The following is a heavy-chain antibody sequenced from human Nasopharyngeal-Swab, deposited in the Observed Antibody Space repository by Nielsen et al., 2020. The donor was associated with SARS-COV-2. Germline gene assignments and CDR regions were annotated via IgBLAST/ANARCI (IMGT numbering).Heavy chain of an antibody. CDR3: ARIPYATGSY. CDR1: GFTFSISA. V-gene: IGHV3-30*04. J-gene: IGHJ4*02. Sequence: GESLKISCAASGFTFSISAIHWVRQAPGKGLEWVAVISFDGTNKYYADFVKGRFTISGDNSKNTVFLQMSSLRPDDTALYSCARIPYATGSYWGPGTLVTVSS. D-gene: IGHD2-2*01. CDR2: ISFDGTNK.